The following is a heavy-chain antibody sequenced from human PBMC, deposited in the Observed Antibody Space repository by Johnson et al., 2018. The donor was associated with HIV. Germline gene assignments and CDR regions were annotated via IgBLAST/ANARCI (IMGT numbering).Heavy chain of an antibody. J-gene: IGHJ3*02. CDR2: IWYDGSNK. Sequence: QVHLVESGGGVVQPGRSLRLSCAASGFTFSSYGMHWVRQAPGKGLEWVAVIWYDGSNKYYADSVKGRFTISRDNSKNTLYLQMNSLRAEDTAVYYCARDSVILVDGAFDIWGQGTMVTVYS. CDR1: GFTFSSYG. D-gene: IGHD2-15*01. V-gene: IGHV3-33*01. CDR3: ARDSVILVDGAFDI.